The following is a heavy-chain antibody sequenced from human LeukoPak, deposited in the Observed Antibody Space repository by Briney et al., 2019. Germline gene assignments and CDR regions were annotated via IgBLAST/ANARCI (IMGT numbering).Heavy chain of an antibody. D-gene: IGHD2-15*01. Sequence: ASVKVSCKASGYIFTDYAIHWLRQAPGQRPEWMGWMNAGNGNTKYSQKFQGRITLIGDTSAATAYMELSSLRHDDLAVYYCARGRGTSGSNRDFYCYYYMDVWGKGTTVTVSS. CDR1: GYIFTDYA. J-gene: IGHJ6*03. CDR3: ARGRGTSGSNRDFYCYYYMDV. CDR2: MNAGNGNT. V-gene: IGHV1-3*01.